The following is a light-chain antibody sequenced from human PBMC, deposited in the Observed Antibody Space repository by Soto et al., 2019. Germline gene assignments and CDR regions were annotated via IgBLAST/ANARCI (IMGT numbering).Light chain of an antibody. CDR2: DVS. J-gene: IGLJ2*01. CDR1: SSDVGAYNW. V-gene: IGLV2-14*01. Sequence: QSALTQPASVSGSPGQSITISCTGTSSDVGAYNWVSWYQQHPGKAPKLMIYDVSNRPSGVSNRFSGSKSGNTASLTISGLQAEDEADYYCSSYTSGHVVFGGGTKVTVL. CDR3: SSYTSGHVV.